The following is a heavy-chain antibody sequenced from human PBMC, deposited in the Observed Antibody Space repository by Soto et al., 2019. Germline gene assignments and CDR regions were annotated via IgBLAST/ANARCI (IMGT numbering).Heavy chain of an antibody. CDR2: IVPFFGKT. J-gene: IGHJ5*02. V-gene: IGHV1-69*13. CDR3: ARDCSSTSCYAYP. D-gene: IGHD2-2*01. Sequence: VASVKVSCKASNYIFTTYGFNWVRQAPGQGLEWMGWIVPFFGKTKYAQKFQGRVTLTADESTSTAYMELSSLRSEDTAVYYCARDCSSTSCYAYPWGQGTLVTVS. CDR1: NYIFTTYG.